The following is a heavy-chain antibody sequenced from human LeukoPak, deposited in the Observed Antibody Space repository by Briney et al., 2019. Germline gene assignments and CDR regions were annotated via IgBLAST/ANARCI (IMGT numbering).Heavy chain of an antibody. Sequence: PSQTLSLTCPVSGGPISSGSYYWSWIRQPAGKGLEWIGRIYTSGSTNYNPSLKSRVTISVDTSKNQFSLKLSSVTAADTAVYYCARGSYSSGWSPGHYFDYWGQGTLVTVSS. D-gene: IGHD6-19*01. CDR3: ARGSYSSGWSPGHYFDY. CDR1: GGPISSGSYY. CDR2: IYTSGST. V-gene: IGHV4-61*02. J-gene: IGHJ4*02.